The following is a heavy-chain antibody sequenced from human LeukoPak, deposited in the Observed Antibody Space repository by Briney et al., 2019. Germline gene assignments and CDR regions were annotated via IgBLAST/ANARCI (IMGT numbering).Heavy chain of an antibody. D-gene: IGHD6-19*01. CDR1: GFPFSSYG. V-gene: IGHV3-33*01. CDR2: TWHDGSYK. Sequence: PGRSLRLSCAASGFPFSSYGMHWVRQAPGKGLEWVAVTWHDGSYKYYADSVKGRFTISRDNSRNTLYLQMNSLRAEDTAVYYCASGDYSNGWHLDFWGQGTLVTVSS. CDR3: ASGDYSNGWHLDF. J-gene: IGHJ4*02.